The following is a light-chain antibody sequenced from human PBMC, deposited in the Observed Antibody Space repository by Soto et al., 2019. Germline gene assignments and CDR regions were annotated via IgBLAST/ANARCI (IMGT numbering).Light chain of an antibody. CDR3: AAWDDSLNADV. Sequence: QSVLTQAPSASGTPGQRVTIFCSGSSSNIGSNRVTWYQQLPGTAPKLLIYNSNQRPSGVPDRFSGSKSGTSASLAVSRLQSEDESDYYCAAWDDSLNADVFGTGTKLTVL. J-gene: IGLJ1*01. CDR2: NSN. V-gene: IGLV1-44*01. CDR1: SSNIGSNR.